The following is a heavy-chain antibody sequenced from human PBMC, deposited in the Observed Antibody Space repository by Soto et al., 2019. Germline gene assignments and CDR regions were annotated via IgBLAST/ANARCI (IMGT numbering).Heavy chain of an antibody. CDR2: IDGLATSR. V-gene: IGHV3-23*01. Sequence: EVQLLESGGDLVQPGGSLTLSCAASGFTFSSYAMSWVRQTPGKGLEWIAAIDGLATSRFYSDSVKGRFTISRDSSKNTLHLNKTSLRPEDTAVYYCAKAHIVGVPPGMGGLGGLYDPWGEGTLVTVSS. J-gene: IGHJ5*02. CDR3: AKAHIVGVPPGMGGLGGLYDP. D-gene: IGHD2-2*01. CDR1: GFTFSSYA.